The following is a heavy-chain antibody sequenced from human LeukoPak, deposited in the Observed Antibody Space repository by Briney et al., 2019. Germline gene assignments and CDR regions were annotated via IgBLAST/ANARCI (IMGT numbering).Heavy chain of an antibody. CDR1: GYTFTGYY. Sequence: ASVKVSCKASGYTFTGYYMHWVRQAPGQGLEWMGWINPNSGGTNYAQKFQGRVTMTRDTSISTAYMELSRLRSDDTAVYYCARDRQWLVLFDYWGQGTLVTVPS. J-gene: IGHJ4*02. CDR3: ARDRQWLVLFDY. D-gene: IGHD6-19*01. CDR2: INPNSGGT. V-gene: IGHV1-2*02.